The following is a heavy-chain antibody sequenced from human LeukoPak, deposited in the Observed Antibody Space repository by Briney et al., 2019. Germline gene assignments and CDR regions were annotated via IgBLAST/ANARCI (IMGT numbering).Heavy chain of an antibody. CDR1: GFTFDDYA. CDR3: AKDIVGSSWGGGAFDI. J-gene: IGHJ3*02. V-gene: IGHV3-9*03. D-gene: IGHD6-13*01. Sequence: GRSLRLSCAASGFTFDDYAMHWVRHAPGKGLEWVSGISWNSGSIGYADSVKGRFTISRDNAKNSLYLQMNSLRAEDMALYYCAKDIVGSSWGGGAFDIWGQGTMVTVSS. CDR2: ISWNSGSI.